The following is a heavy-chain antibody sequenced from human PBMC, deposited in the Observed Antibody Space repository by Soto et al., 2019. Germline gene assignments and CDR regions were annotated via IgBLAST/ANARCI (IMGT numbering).Heavy chain of an antibody. CDR2: ISRSSSYI. D-gene: IGHD5-12*01. CDR3: ARDRDIVATSVGS. CDR1: GFTFSTYT. Sequence: PGGSLRLSCAASGFTFSTYTMDWVRQAPGKGLEWVSSISRSSSYIYYAGSVKGRFTISRDNAKNSLYLQMNSLRAEDTAVYYCARDRDIVATSVGSWGQGTLVTVS. J-gene: IGHJ4*02. V-gene: IGHV3-21*01.